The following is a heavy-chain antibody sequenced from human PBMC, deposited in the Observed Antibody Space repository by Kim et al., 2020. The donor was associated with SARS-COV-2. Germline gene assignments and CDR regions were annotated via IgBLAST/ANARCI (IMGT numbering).Heavy chain of an antibody. D-gene: IGHD3-10*01. CDR2: ISGDGGST. CDR3: ARDVFGSGSYF. V-gene: IGHV3-43*02. CDR1: GFTFEDDA. J-gene: IGHJ4*02. Sequence: GSLRLSCTASGFTFEDDAMSWVRQSPGRGLEWVSLISGDGGSTYYADTVEGRFTISRDNNNNSLFLQMHSLKSEDSALYYCARDVFGSGSYFWGRGTLVTVSS.